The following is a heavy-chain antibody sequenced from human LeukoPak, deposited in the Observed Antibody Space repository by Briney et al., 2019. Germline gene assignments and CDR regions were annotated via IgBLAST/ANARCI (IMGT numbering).Heavy chain of an antibody. V-gene: IGHV4-59*01. CDR1: GGSISSYY. J-gene: IGHJ5*02. D-gene: IGHD3-3*01. CDR2: IYYSGST. Sequence: SKTLSLTCTVSGGSISSYYWSWIRQPPGKGLEWIGYIYYSGSTNYNPSLKSRVTISVDTSKNQFSLKLSSVTAADTAVYYCARVPTYYDFWSGYYTGSWFDPWGQGTLVTVSS. CDR3: ARVPTYYDFWSGYYTGSWFDP.